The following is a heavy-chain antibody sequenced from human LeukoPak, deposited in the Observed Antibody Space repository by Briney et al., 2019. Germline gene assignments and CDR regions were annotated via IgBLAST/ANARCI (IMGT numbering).Heavy chain of an antibody. D-gene: IGHD2-2*01. CDR2: ISGYNGDT. J-gene: IGHJ6*03. CDR1: GFIFTKYG. CDR3: ARDIVVVPAAYYYMDV. Sequence: GASVKVSCKASGFIFTKYGISWVRQAPGQGLEWVGWISGYNGDTNYAQKLQGRVTMTTDTSTTTAYMELRSLRSDDTAVYYCARDIVVVPAAYYYMDVWGKGTTVTVSS. V-gene: IGHV1-18*01.